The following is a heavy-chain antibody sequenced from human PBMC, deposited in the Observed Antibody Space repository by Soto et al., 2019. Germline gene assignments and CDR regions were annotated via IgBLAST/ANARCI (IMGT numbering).Heavy chain of an antibody. Sequence: SETLALTCTVSGGSISSYYWSWIRQPPGKGLEWIGYIYYSGSTNYNPSLKSRVTISVDTSKNQFSLKLSSVTAADTAVYYCTTDHGSIAARRNVWGQGTTVTVSS. V-gene: IGHV4-59*01. CDR1: GGSISSYY. CDR2: IYYSGST. CDR3: TTDHGSIAARRNV. D-gene: IGHD6-6*01. J-gene: IGHJ6*02.